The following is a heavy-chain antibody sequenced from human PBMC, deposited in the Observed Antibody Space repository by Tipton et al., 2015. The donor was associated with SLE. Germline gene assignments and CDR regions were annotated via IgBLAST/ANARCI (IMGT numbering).Heavy chain of an antibody. CDR1: GFTFSSYA. D-gene: IGHD5-12*01. CDR3: AKDSIVATIGVNYFDY. V-gene: IGHV3-23*01. CDR2: ISGSGGST. Sequence: SLRLSCAASGFTFSSYAMSWVRQAPGKGLEWVSAISGSGGSTYYADSVKGRFTISRDNSKNTLYLQMNSLRAEDTAVYYCAKDSIVATIGVNYFDYWGQGTLVTVSS. J-gene: IGHJ4*02.